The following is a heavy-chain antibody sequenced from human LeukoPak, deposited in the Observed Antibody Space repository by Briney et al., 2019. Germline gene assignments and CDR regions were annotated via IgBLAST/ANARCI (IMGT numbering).Heavy chain of an antibody. CDR2: IYYSGST. V-gene: IGHV4-59*08. CDR1: GGSISSYY. Sequence: SETLSLTCTVSGGSISSYYWSWIRQPPGKRLEWIGYIYYSGSTNYNPSLKSRVTISVDTSKNQFSLKLSSVTAADTAVYYCARTDIGRFFPFDPWGQGTLVTVSS. D-gene: IGHD3-3*01. J-gene: IGHJ5*02. CDR3: ARTDIGRFFPFDP.